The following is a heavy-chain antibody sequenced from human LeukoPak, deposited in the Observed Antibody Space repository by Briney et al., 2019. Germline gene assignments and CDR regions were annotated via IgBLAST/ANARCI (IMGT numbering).Heavy chain of an antibody. CDR1: GGTFSSYA. J-gene: IGHJ6*03. V-gene: IGHV1-69*05. CDR3: ARVEYSSSSHYYYYMDV. CDR2: IIPIFGTA. D-gene: IGHD6-6*01. Sequence: ASVKVSCKASGGTFSSYAISWVRQAPGQGLEWMGGIIPIFGTANYAQKFQGRVTITTDESTSTAYMELSSLRSEDTAVYYCARVEYSSSSHYYYYMDVWGKGTTVTVSS.